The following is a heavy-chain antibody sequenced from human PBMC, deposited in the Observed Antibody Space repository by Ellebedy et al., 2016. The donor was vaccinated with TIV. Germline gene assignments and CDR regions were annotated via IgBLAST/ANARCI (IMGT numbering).Heavy chain of an antibody. D-gene: IGHD6-13*01. Sequence: GGSLRLSCAASGFTFSSYAMHWVRQAPGKGLEWVAVISYEGSNKYYADSVKGRFTISRDNSKNTRYLQMNSLRAEDTAVYYCARWNSGWYAFDVWGQGTMVTVSS. J-gene: IGHJ3*01. V-gene: IGHV3-30-3*01. CDR3: ARWNSGWYAFDV. CDR2: ISYEGSNK. CDR1: GFTFSSYA.